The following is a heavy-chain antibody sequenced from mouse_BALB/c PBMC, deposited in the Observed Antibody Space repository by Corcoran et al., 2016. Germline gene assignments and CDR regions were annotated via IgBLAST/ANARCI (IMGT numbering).Heavy chain of an antibody. J-gene: IGHJ3*01. CDR3: ARGDYGSSSWFAY. Sequence: QIQLVQSGPELKKPGEPVKISCKASGYTFTNYGMTWVKQAPGKGLKWMGWINTYTGEPTYADDFKGRFAFSLETSASTAYLQINNLKNEDMATYFCARGDYGSSSWFAYWGQGTLVTVSA. D-gene: IGHD1-1*01. V-gene: IGHV9-1*02. CDR1: GYTFTNYG. CDR2: INTYTGEP.